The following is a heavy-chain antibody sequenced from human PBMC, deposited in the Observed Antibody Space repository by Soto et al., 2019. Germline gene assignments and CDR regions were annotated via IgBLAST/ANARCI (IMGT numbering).Heavy chain of an antibody. V-gene: IGHV3-7*01. CDR2: ISQGGSGK. CDR3: ARDPPHTVTTPYYFDY. J-gene: IGHJ4*02. Sequence: GGSLRLSCAASGFTFSSYAMSWVRQAPGKGLEWVANISQGGSGKYYVDSVKGRFTISRDNAKNALYLQMNSLRTEDTAVYYCARDPPHTVTTPYYFDYWGQGTLVTVSS. CDR1: GFTFSSYA. D-gene: IGHD4-17*01.